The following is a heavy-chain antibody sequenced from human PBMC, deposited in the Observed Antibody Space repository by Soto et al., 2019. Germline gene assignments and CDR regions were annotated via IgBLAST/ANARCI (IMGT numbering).Heavy chain of an antibody. CDR1: GYTFTSYY. CDR2: INPSGGST. V-gene: IGHV1-46*03. CDR3: ASRLYCSGGSCYSPFDY. J-gene: IGHJ4*02. D-gene: IGHD2-15*01. Sequence: ASVKVSCKASGYTFTSYYMHWVRQAPGQGLEWMGIINPSGGSTSYAQKFQGRVTMTRDTSTSTVYMELSSLRSEDTAVYYCASRLYCSGGSCYSPFDYWGQGTLVTVPQ.